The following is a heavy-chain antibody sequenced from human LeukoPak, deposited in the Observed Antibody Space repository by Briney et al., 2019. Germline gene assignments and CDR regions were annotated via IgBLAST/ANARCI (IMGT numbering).Heavy chain of an antibody. CDR3: ARGGGLAVAGTRFDY. CDR1: GYTFTSYG. J-gene: IGHJ4*02. CDR2: ISAYNGNT. Sequence: ASVKVSCKASGYTFTSYGISWVRQAPGQGLEWMGWISAYNGNTNYAQKLQGRVTMTTDTSTSTAYMELSRLTSDDTAVYYCARGGGLAVAGTRFDYWGQGTLVTVSS. V-gene: IGHV1-18*01. D-gene: IGHD6-13*01.